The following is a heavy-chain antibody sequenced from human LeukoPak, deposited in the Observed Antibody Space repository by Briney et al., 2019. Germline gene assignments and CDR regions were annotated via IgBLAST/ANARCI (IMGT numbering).Heavy chain of an antibody. J-gene: IGHJ2*01. Sequence: PGGSLRLSCEASGFTVSSNYMSWVRQAPGKGLEWVSLIYSGGSRYYADSVKGRFTISSDNSKNTLYLQMNSLRVEDTAVYYCARAPERTWYSDLWGRGTLVTVSS. CDR1: GFTVSSNY. V-gene: IGHV3-66*01. CDR2: IYSGGSR. CDR3: ARAPERTWYSDL. D-gene: IGHD1-1*01.